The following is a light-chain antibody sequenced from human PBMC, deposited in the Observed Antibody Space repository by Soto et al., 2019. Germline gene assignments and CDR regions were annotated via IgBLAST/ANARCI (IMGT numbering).Light chain of an antibody. CDR1: QNIRNL. CDR2: DAS. V-gene: IGKV1-5*01. J-gene: IGKJ5*01. CDR3: QQYNTYST. Sequence: DNQVTQSPACVSASLGDRVTITCRASQNIRNLLAWYQQKPGKAPKPLIYDASTLKTGVPSRFSGSGSGSEFNFTITGLQPDDFATYFCQQYNTYSTFGQGTRLEIK.